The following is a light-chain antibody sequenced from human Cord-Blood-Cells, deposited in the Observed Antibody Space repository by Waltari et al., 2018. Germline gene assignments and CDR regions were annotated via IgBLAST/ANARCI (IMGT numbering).Light chain of an antibody. CDR2: DVS. CDR3: SSYTSSSTLV. V-gene: IGLV2-14*01. J-gene: IGLJ2*01. CDR1: SSDVGGYNY. Sequence: QSALTQPASVSGSPGQSITISCTGTSSDVGGYNYVSWYQPHPGKAPKLMIYDVSNRPSWVSHRFSGSTSGNTASLTISGLQAEDGADYYCSSYTSSSTLVFGGGTKLTVL.